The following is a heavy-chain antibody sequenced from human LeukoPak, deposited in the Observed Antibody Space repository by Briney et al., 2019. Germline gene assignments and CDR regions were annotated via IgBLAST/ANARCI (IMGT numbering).Heavy chain of an antibody. D-gene: IGHD3-3*01. Sequence: SETLSLTCAVSGGSFSGYYWSWIRQPPGKGLEWIGEINHSGSTNYNPSLKSRVTISVDTSKNQFSLKLSSVTAADTAVYYCARGGFTIFGVVIGRAFDFWGQGTLVTVSS. CDR2: INHSGST. CDR3: ARGGFTIFGVVIGRAFDF. V-gene: IGHV4-34*01. J-gene: IGHJ4*02. CDR1: GGSFSGYY.